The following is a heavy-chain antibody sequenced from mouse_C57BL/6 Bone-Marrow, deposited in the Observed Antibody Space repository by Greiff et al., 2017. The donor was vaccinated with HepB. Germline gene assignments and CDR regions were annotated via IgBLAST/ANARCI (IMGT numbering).Heavy chain of an antibody. J-gene: IGHJ2*01. CDR1: GYTFSSYG. Sequence: EVHLVESGGDLVKPGGSLKLSCAASGYTFSSYGISWVRQTPDKRLEWVATISSGGSYTYYPDSVKGRYTITRDNAKNTLYLQMSSLKSEDTAMYYCARHGDYYGSSPFDYWGQGTTLTVSS. CDR2: ISSGGSYT. D-gene: IGHD1-1*01. CDR3: ARHGDYYGSSPFDY. V-gene: IGHV5-6*01.